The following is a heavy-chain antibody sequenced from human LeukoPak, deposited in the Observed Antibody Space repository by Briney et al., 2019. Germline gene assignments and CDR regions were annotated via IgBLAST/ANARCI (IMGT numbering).Heavy chain of an antibody. CDR3: AKGGITGTTARYYFDY. D-gene: IGHD1-7*01. CDR1: GFTFSSYW. Sequence: PGGSLRLSCAASGFTFSSYWMHWVRQAPGKGLVWVSRINSDGSSTSYADSVKGRFTISRDNAKNTLYLQMNSLRAEDTAVYYCAKGGITGTTARYYFDYWGQGTLVTVSS. J-gene: IGHJ4*02. V-gene: IGHV3-74*01. CDR2: INSDGSST.